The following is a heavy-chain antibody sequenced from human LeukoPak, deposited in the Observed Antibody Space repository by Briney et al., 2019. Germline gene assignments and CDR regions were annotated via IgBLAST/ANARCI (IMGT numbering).Heavy chain of an antibody. CDR1: GYSISSGYD. Sequence: SETLSLTCTVSGYSISSGYDWGWIRQAPGKRLEWLGSISQSGSTYDNPSLKSRVTLSVDTSKNQFSLKLSSVTAADTAVYYCARSSIAAALGFDPWGQGTLVTVSS. J-gene: IGHJ5*02. D-gene: IGHD6-13*01. V-gene: IGHV4-38-2*02. CDR2: ISQSGST. CDR3: ARSSIAAALGFDP.